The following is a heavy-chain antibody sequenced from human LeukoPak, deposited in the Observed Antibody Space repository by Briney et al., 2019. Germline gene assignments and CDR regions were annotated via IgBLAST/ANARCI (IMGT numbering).Heavy chain of an antibody. CDR1: GYTFTSYG. V-gene: IGHV1-18*01. D-gene: IGHD3-3*01. Sequence: ASVKVSCKASGYTFTSYGISWVRQAPGQGLEWMGWISAYNGNTNYAQKLQGRVTMTTDTSTSTAYMELRSLRSDDTAVYYCAKYYDFWSGYERDYGMDVWGQGTTATVSS. CDR2: ISAYNGNT. CDR3: AKYYDFWSGYERDYGMDV. J-gene: IGHJ6*02.